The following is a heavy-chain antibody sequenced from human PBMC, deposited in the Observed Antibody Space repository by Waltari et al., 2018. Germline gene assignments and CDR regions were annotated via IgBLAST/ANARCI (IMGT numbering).Heavy chain of an antibody. V-gene: IGHV1-69*12. D-gene: IGHD7-27*01. J-gene: IGHJ3*02. CDR3: AKEGSGDRSFDI. Sequence: QVQLVQSGAEVKKPGSSVKVSCKASGESFSSYTITWVRQAPRQGPEWMGGFIPLFGTANYAQKFQGRVTITADESTSTAHMELNSLRSDDTAVYYCAKEGSGDRSFDIWGQGTMVAVSS. CDR1: GESFSSYT. CDR2: FIPLFGTA.